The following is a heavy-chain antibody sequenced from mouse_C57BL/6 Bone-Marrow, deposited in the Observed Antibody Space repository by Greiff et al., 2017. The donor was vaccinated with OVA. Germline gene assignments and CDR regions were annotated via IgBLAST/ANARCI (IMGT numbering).Heavy chain of an antibody. CDR3: ARRGDFDV. CDR1: GYAFSSSW. CDR2: IYPGDGDT. Sequence: QVQLKESGPELVKPGASVKISCKASGYAFSSSWMNWVKQRPGKGLEWIGRIYPGDGDTNYNGKFKGKATLTADKSSSTAYMQLSSLTSEDSAVYFCARRGDFDVWGTGTTVTVSS. V-gene: IGHV1-82*01. J-gene: IGHJ1*03.